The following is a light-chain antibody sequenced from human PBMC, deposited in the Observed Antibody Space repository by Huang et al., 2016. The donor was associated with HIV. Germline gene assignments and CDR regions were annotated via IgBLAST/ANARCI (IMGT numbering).Light chain of an antibody. CDR3: QQYGDSPIT. J-gene: IGKJ5*01. CDR1: QSVSSNY. V-gene: IGKV3-20*01. Sequence: IVLTQSPGTLSLSPGERATLSCRASQSVSSNYLAWYQQKPGQAPRHLIYNTSNRATGVPDRFSGSVSGTDFTLTIARLEPEDFAIYYCQQYGDSPITFGQGTRLEI. CDR2: NTS.